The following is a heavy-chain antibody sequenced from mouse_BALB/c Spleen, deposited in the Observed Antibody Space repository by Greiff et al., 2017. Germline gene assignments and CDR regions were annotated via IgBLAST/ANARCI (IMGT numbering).Heavy chain of an antibody. J-gene: IGHJ2*01. D-gene: IGHD1-1*01. CDR3: KGYYGRSVFDY. CDR1: GFNIKDYY. V-gene: IGHV14-4*02. Sequence: VQLQQSGAELVRSGASVKLSCTASGFNIKDYYMHWVKQRPEQGLEWIGWIDPENGDTEYAPKFQGKATMTADTSSNTAYLQLSSLTSEDTAVYYCKGYYGRSVFDYWGQGTTLTVSS. CDR2: IDPENGDT.